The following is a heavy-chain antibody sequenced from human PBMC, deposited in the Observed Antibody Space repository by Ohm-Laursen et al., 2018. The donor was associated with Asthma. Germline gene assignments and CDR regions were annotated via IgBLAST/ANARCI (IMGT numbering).Heavy chain of an antibody. CDR3: AREATVITRYFDS. V-gene: IGHV4-31*03. Sequence: SETLSLTCTVSGGSITSGPFYWGWIRQHPGKGLEWIGYIFQTGSSYYNPSLKSRVSISVDTSKNQFSLRVSSVTAAGTAVYYCAREATVITRYFDSWGQGILVTVSS. D-gene: IGHD4-23*01. CDR2: IFQTGSS. CDR1: GGSITSGPFY. J-gene: IGHJ4*02.